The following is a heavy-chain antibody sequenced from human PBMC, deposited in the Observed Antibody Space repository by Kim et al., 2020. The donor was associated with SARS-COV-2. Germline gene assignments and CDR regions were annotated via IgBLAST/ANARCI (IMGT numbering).Heavy chain of an antibody. Sequence: GGSLRLSCTTSGFTFRSYSMNWVRQAPGKGLEWVSSISSSSSYIYSADSMKGRFTISRDNAKNSLYLQMNSLRAEDTAVYYCARDGRESSSWDQYYYYGMDVWGQGTTVTVSS. V-gene: IGHV3-21*01. CDR2: ISSSSSYI. CDR3: ARDGRESSSWDQYYYYGMDV. D-gene: IGHD6-13*01. J-gene: IGHJ6*02. CDR1: GFTFRSYS.